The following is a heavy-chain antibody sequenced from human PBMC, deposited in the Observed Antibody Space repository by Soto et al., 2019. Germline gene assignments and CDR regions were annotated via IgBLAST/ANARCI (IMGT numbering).Heavy chain of an antibody. J-gene: IGHJ6*02. CDR3: AKEATIVVVPAALRGPYYYYGMDV. CDR2: ISYDGSNK. CDR1: GFTFSSYG. D-gene: IGHD2-2*01. Sequence: GGSLRLSCAASGFTFSSYGMHWVRQAPGKGLEWVAVISYDGSNKYYADSVKGRFTISRDNSKNTLYLQMNSLRAEDTAVYYCAKEATIVVVPAALRGPYYYYGMDVWGQGTTVTVSS. V-gene: IGHV3-30*18.